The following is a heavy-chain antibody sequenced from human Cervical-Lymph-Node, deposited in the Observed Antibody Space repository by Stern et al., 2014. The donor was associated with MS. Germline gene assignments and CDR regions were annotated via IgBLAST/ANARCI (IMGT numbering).Heavy chain of an antibody. J-gene: IGHJ6*02. CDR2: ISYGGSNK. D-gene: IGHD3-3*01. CDR1: GFTFSSYA. CDR3: ARANYDFWSGYPDFHYYGMDV. Sequence: VQLVESGGGVVQPGRSLRLSCAASGFTFSSYAMHWVCQAPGQGLVWVAGISYGGSNKYYADSVKGRFTISRDNSKNTLYLQMNSLRAEDTAVYYCARANYDFWSGYPDFHYYGMDVWGQGTTVTVSS. V-gene: IGHV3-30*04.